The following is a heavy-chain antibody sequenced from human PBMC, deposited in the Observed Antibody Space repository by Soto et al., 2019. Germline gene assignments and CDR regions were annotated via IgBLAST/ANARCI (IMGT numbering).Heavy chain of an antibody. D-gene: IGHD6-13*01. Sequence: EVQLVQSGAEVQKPGESLKISCKGSGYNFGIYWIGWVRQVPGKGLEWMGLSYPGGSESRYSPSFQGQVTVSADESLSTAYLQWSSLKASDTAVYYCARQWDSGSFDYWGQGTLVTVSS. CDR1: GYNFGIYW. CDR3: ARQWDSGSFDY. V-gene: IGHV5-51*03. CDR2: SYPGGSES. J-gene: IGHJ4*02.